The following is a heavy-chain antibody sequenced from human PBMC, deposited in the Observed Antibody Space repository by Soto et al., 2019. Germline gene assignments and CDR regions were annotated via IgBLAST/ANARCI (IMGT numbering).Heavy chain of an antibody. Sequence: QVQLQESGPGLVKPSQTLSLTCTVSGGSISSGDYKWSWIRQPPGKGLEWIGYIYYSGYNYNNPSIKSRVTMSVDTSKNLFSLKLSSVTAAETAVYYCARSDNYVPFEYWGQGTLVTVSS. CDR1: GGSISSGDYK. D-gene: IGHD4-4*01. CDR2: IYYSGYN. CDR3: ARSDNYVPFEY. J-gene: IGHJ4*02. V-gene: IGHV4-30-4*01.